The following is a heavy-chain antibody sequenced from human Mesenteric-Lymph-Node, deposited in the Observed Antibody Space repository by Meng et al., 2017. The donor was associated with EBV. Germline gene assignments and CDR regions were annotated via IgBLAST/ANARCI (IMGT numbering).Heavy chain of an antibody. Sequence: VLLQDSGPGLVKPPGTLSLTCAVSSGSISKSNWWSWVRQPPGKGLQWIGEIFHSGGTNYNPSLKSRVTISVDKSKNQCSLKVNSLTAADTAVYYCARITFGGAIGDWGQGTLVTVSS. CDR2: IFHSGGT. D-gene: IGHD3-16*02. V-gene: IGHV4-4*03. CDR3: ARITFGGAIGD. CDR1: SGSISKSNW. J-gene: IGHJ4*02.